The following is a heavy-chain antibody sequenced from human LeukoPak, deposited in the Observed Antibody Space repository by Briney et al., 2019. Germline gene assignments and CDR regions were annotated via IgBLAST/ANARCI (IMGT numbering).Heavy chain of an antibody. J-gene: IGHJ5*02. Sequence: ASVKVSCKASGYTFIDYYMHWVRQAPGQGLEWMGWMNPNSGGTNYARKYQGRVTMTRDTSISTAYMELSRLESADTAIYYCARDVFAAYSTHHKFDPWGQGTLVTVSS. D-gene: IGHD6-13*01. CDR2: MNPNSGGT. CDR1: GYTFIDYY. CDR3: ARDVFAAYSTHHKFDP. V-gene: IGHV1-2*02.